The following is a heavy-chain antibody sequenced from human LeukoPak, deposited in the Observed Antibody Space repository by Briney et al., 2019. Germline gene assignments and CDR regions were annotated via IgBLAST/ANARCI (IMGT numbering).Heavy chain of an antibody. J-gene: IGHJ6*03. D-gene: IGHD3-22*01. V-gene: IGHV3-48*03. CDR1: GFTFSGYE. Sequence: QPGGSLRLSCAASGFTFSGYEINWVRQAPGKGLEWVSHIRSSGTTIYYADSVKGRFTISRDNAKNSLYLQMNSLRVEDTAVYYCARVTYCYDSSGSISFYYMDVWGKGTTVTVSS. CDR2: IRSSGTTI. CDR3: ARVTYCYDSSGSISFYYMDV.